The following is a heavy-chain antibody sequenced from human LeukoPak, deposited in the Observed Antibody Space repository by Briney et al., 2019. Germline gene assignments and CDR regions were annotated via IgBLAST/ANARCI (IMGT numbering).Heavy chain of an antibody. CDR1: GGSISIYY. CDR3: ARVSLRQWLVDY. Sequence: SETLSLTCTVSGGSISIYYWSWIRQPPGKGLEWIGYIYYSGSTNYNPSLKSRVTISVDTSKNQFSLKLSSVTAADTAVYYCARVSLRQWLVDYWGQGTLVTVSS. V-gene: IGHV4-59*01. CDR2: IYYSGST. D-gene: IGHD6-19*01. J-gene: IGHJ4*02.